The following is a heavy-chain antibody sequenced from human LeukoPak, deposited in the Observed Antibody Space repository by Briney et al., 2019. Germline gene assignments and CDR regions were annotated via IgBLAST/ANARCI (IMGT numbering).Heavy chain of an antibody. CDR1: GFTFSSYG. CDR2: IKQDGSEK. D-gene: IGHD3-3*01. Sequence: GGSLRLSCAASGFTFSSYGMSWVRQAPGKGLEWVANIKQDGSEKYYVDSVKGRFTISRDNAKNTLYLQMNSLRAEDTAVYYCARAYDFWSGPGGYWGQGTLVTVSS. J-gene: IGHJ4*02. V-gene: IGHV3-7*01. CDR3: ARAYDFWSGPGGY.